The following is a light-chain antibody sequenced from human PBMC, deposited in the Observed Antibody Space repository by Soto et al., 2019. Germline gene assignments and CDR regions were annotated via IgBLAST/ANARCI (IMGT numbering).Light chain of an antibody. V-gene: IGLV4-69*01. Sequence: QLVLTQSPSASASLGASVKLTCTLSSGHSSYAIAWHQQQPEKGPRYLMKLNSDGSHNKGDGIPDRFSGSSSGAERYLTISSLQSEDEADYYCQTGGTGIVVFGGGTKLTVL. CDR3: QTGGTGIVV. CDR2: LNSDGSH. J-gene: IGLJ2*01. CDR1: SGHSSYA.